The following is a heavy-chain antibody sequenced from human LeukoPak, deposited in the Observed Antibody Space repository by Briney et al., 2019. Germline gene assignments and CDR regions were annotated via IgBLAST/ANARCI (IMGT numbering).Heavy chain of an antibody. D-gene: IGHD1-26*01. CDR1: GGSISSSSYY. V-gene: IGHV4-39*07. Sequence: SETLSLTCTVSGGSISSSSYYWGWIRQPPGKGLESIGSIYYSGSTYYNPSLKSRVTISVDTSKNQFSLKLSSVTAADTAVYYCARVGATNRVFDYWGQGTLVTVSS. J-gene: IGHJ4*02. CDR2: IYYSGST. CDR3: ARVGATNRVFDY.